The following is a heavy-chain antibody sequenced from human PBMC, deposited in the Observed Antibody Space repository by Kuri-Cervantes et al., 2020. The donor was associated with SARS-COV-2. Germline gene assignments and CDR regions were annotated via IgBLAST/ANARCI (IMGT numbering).Heavy chain of an antibody. D-gene: IGHD6-13*01. CDR1: GYTFTGYY. J-gene: IGHJ6*02. CDR3: ARERQQYYYYGMDV. Sequence: ASVKVSCKASGYTFTGYYMHWVRQAPGQGLEWMGWINPNSGGTNYAQKFQGWVTMTIDTSTTTAYMELNSLRSEDTAVYYCARERQQYYYYGMDVWGQGTTVTVSS. V-gene: IGHV1-2*04. CDR2: INPNSGGT.